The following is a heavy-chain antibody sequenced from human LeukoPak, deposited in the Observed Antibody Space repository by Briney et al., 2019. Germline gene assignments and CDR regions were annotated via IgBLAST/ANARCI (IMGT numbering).Heavy chain of an antibody. V-gene: IGHV3-64*01. CDR1: GFTFSTYA. J-gene: IGHJ4*02. CDR3: ARAETGYSSSWPYY. D-gene: IGHD6-13*01. CDR2: ISSNGGST. Sequence: PGGSLRLSCAASGFTFSTYAMHWVRQAPGKGLEYVSAISSNGGSTYYANSVKGRFTISRDNSKNTLYLQMGSLRAEDMAVYYCARAETGYSSSWPYYWGQGTLVTVSS.